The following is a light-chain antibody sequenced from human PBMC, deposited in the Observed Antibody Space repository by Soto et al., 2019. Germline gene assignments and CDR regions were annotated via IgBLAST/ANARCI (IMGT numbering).Light chain of an antibody. CDR3: SSYTSSGTLV. Sequence: QSALTQPASVSGSPGQSITISCTGTSSDVGRYNYVSWYQQHPGKAPKLMIYEVSHRPSGVSNRFSGSKSGNTASLTISGLQAEDEADYYCSSYTSSGTLVFGGGTKLTVL. CDR2: EVS. V-gene: IGLV2-14*01. CDR1: SSDVGRYNY. J-gene: IGLJ3*02.